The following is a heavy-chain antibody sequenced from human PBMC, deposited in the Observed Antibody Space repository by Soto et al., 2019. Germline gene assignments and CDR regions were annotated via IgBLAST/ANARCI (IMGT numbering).Heavy chain of an antibody. CDR3: AKISITIFGVAHDY. CDR2: ISGSGGST. CDR1: GFTFSSYA. Sequence: GGSLRLSCAASGFTFSSYAMSWVRQAPGKGLEWVSAISGSGGSTYYADSVKGRFTIARDNSKNTLYLQMNSLRAEDTAVYYCAKISITIFGVAHDYWGQGTLVTVSS. D-gene: IGHD3-3*01. V-gene: IGHV3-23*01. J-gene: IGHJ4*02.